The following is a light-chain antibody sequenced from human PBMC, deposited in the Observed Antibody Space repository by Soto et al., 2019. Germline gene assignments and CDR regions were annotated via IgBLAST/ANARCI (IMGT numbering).Light chain of an antibody. J-gene: IGKJ1*01. CDR2: DAS. Sequence: DIQMTQSPSTLSASVGDRVTITCRARQRIRSWLAWYQQKPWKAPKLLIFDASTLEGGVPSRCSGTGSATEFTLTISSLQPDDFATYYCQQYNSCSRWAFGQGTKVEIE. CDR3: QQYNSCSRWA. V-gene: IGKV1-5*01. CDR1: QRIRSW.